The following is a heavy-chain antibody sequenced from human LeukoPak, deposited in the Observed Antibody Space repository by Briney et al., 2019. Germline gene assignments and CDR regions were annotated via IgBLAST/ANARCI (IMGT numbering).Heavy chain of an antibody. V-gene: IGHV3-23*01. Sequence: PGGSLRLSCAASGFTFSSYAMSWVRQAPGKGLEWVSVSSDSGDGTYYADSVKGRFTISRDNSKNTLYLQMNSLRAEDTAVYYCAKKECFWSGYYKVDFDYWGQGTLVTVSS. CDR1: GFTFSSYA. CDR2: SSDSGDGT. J-gene: IGHJ4*02. D-gene: IGHD3-3*01. CDR3: AKKECFWSGYYKVDFDY.